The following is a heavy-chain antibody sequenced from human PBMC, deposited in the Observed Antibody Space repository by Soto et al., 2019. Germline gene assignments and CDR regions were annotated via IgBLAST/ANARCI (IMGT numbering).Heavy chain of an antibody. V-gene: IGHV5-51*01. CDR1: GDSFASYW. D-gene: IGHD6-19*01. CDR3: ARQWSTVAAAYYGMDV. J-gene: IGHJ6*02. CDR2: IYPGDSDT. Sequence: GESLKISCKGSGDSFASYWIGWVRQMPGKGLEWMGIIYPGDSDTRYSPSFQGQVTISADKSISTAYLQWSSLKASDTAMYYCARQWSTVAAAYYGMDVWGQGTTVTVSS.